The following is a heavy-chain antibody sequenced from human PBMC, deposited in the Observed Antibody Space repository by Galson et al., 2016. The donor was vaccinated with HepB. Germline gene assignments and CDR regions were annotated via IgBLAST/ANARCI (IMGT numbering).Heavy chain of an antibody. J-gene: IGHJ4*02. V-gene: IGHV4-34*12. CDR2: IFHSGNT. CDR3: AKIGWGGDS. CDR1: DGSFSTYS. D-gene: IGHD3-10*01. Sequence: SETLSLTCGVYDGSFSTYSWNWIRQPPGKGLEWVGEIFHSGNTNYNPSLKSRVTISEDTSKNQFSLKLTSVTTADTAVYYCAKIGWGGDSWGPGALVAVSS.